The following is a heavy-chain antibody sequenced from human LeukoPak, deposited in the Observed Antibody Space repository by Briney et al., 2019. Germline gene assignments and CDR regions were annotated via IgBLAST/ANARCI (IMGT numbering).Heavy chain of an antibody. Sequence: ASVKVSCKASGYTFTSYAMNWVRQAPGQGLEWMGWINTNTGNPTYAQGFTGRFVFSLDTSVSTAYLQISSLKAEDTAVYYCARGSIGYDILTGYYTTFDYWGQGTLVTVSS. CDR3: ARGSIGYDILTGYYTTFDY. CDR1: GYTFTSYA. CDR2: INTNTGNP. J-gene: IGHJ4*02. D-gene: IGHD3-9*01. V-gene: IGHV7-4-1*02.